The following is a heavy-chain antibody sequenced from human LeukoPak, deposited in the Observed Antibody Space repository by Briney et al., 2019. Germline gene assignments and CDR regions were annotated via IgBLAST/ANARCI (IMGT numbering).Heavy chain of an antibody. CDR2: VSGTGSNT. J-gene: IGHJ3*01. V-gene: IGHV3-23*01. CDR1: GFTFSRNA. D-gene: IGHD6-13*01. Sequence: AGGSLRLSCTASGFTFSRNAMSWVRQAPGKGLEWVSAVSGTGSNTYYADSLKGRFIISRDNSKSTLYLQMNSLRVEDTAVYYCAKDGPYSSNLGAFDVWGQGTMVTVSS. CDR3: AKDGPYSSNLGAFDV.